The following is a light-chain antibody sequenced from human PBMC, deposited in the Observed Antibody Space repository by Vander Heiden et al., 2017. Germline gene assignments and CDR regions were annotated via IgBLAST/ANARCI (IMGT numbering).Light chain of an antibody. J-gene: IGKJ1*01. CDR1: QSVSSY. V-gene: IGKV3-11*01. CDR3: QQRSNWPPWT. CDR2: DAS. Sequence: EIVLTQPPATLSLSPGERATLSCRASQSVSSYLAWYQQKPGQAPRLLIYDASNRATGIPARFSGSGYGTDFTLTISSREPEDFAVYYCQQRSNWPPWTFGQGTKVEIK.